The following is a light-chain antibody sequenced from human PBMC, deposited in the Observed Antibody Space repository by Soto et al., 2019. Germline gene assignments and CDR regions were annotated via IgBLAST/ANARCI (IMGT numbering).Light chain of an antibody. CDR2: EVT. Sequence: QSALTQPPSASGSPGQSVTISCIGTASDIGRYNYVSWYQHHPGKAPKLIIYEVTKRPSVVPDRFSGSKSGNTASLTVSGLQADDEADYYCNSYVGSNNYVFGTGTKVTVL. J-gene: IGLJ1*01. V-gene: IGLV2-8*01. CDR1: ASDIGRYNY. CDR3: NSYVGSNNYV.